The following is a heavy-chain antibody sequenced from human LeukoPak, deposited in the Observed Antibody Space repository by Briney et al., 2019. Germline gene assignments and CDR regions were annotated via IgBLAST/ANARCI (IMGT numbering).Heavy chain of an antibody. CDR1: GYTFTGYY. V-gene: IGHV1-2*05. D-gene: IGHD2/OR15-2a*01. J-gene: IGHJ6*02. CDR3: ARDNIDGPVYGMDV. CDR2: INPNSGGT. Sequence: ASVKVSCKASGYTFTGYYMHWVRQAPGQGLEWMGRINPNSGGTNYAQKFQGRVTMTRDTSISTAYMELSRLRSDDTVVYYCARDNIDGPVYGMDVWGQGTTVTVSS.